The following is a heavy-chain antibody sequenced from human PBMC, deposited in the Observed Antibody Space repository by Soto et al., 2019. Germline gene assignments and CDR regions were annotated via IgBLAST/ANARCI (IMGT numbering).Heavy chain of an antibody. CDR1: GGSISSSNW. J-gene: IGHJ4*02. CDR2: IYHSGST. CDR3: ARGAIYSYGYASDY. V-gene: IGHV4-4*02. D-gene: IGHD5-18*01. Sequence: SETLSLTCAVSGGSISSSNWWSWVRQPPGKGLEWIGEIYHSGSTNYNPSLKSRVTISVDKSKNQFSLKLSSVTAADTAVYYCARGAIYSYGYASDYWGQGTLVTVSS.